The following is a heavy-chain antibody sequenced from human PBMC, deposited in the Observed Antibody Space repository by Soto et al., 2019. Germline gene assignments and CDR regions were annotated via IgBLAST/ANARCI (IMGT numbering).Heavy chain of an antibody. CDR2: INSEGTRT. CDR1: GFTFNTYW. Sequence: EVQLVESGGTLVQPGGSLRLSCAASGFTFNTYWMHWVRQAPGTGLVWVSRINSEGTRTTYADSVKVRFTISRDNAKNTVYLQMNSLRAEDTAVYYCTTVATNSYNWLDPWGQGTLVTVTS. J-gene: IGHJ5*02. D-gene: IGHD5-12*01. V-gene: IGHV3-74*01. CDR3: TTVATNSYNWLDP.